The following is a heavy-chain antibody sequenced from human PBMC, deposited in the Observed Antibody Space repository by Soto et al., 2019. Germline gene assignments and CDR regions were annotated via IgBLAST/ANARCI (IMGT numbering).Heavy chain of an antibody. CDR1: GFTFSSYS. Sequence: PGGSLRLSCAASGFTFSSYSMNWVRQAPGKGLEWVSSISSSSSYIYYADSVKGRFTISRDNAKNSLYLQMNSLRAEDTAVYYCARDLAATLALFDYWGQGTLVTVSS. D-gene: IGHD2-15*01. CDR2: ISSSSSYI. V-gene: IGHV3-21*01. CDR3: ARDLAATLALFDY. J-gene: IGHJ4*02.